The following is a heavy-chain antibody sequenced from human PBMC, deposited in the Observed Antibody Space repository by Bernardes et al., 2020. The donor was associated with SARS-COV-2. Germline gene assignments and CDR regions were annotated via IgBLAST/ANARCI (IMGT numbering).Heavy chain of an antibody. Sequence: SETLSLTCAMYGGSFNDHFWTWLRQSPEKGLEWIGEISPGGVTKYNPSLKSRVTISLDTSKNQFSLGLTSVTAADTAVYYCANLSPFCCFRNAFDIWGQGTMVTVSS. V-gene: IGHV4-34*01. CDR3: ANLSPFCCFRNAFDI. D-gene: IGHD3-3*02. CDR2: ISPGGVT. CDR1: GGSFNDHF. J-gene: IGHJ3*02.